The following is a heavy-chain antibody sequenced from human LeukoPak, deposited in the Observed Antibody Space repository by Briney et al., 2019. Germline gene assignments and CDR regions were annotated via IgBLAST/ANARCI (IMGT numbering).Heavy chain of an antibody. D-gene: IGHD3-22*01. J-gene: IGHJ5*02. V-gene: IGHV4-39*01. CDR1: GGSIRSDNYY. CDR3: ASWGANYDSSGYSP. CDR2: IYYSGST. Sequence: SETLSLTCSVSGGSIRSDNYYWGWIRQPPGKGLEWIGSIYYSGSTYYNPSLKSRVTISVDTSKNQFSLKLSSVTAADTAVYYCASWGANYDSSGYSPWGQGTLVTVSS.